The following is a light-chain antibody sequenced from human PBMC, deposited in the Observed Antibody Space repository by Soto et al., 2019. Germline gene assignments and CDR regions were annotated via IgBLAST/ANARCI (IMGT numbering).Light chain of an antibody. CDR1: QSISSNS. J-gene: IGKJ1*01. V-gene: IGKV3-20*01. CDR3: QQYSDSPPT. CDR2: GAF. Sequence: EFVLTQSPDTLSLSPGERATLSCRASQSISSNSLAWYQQKPGQAPRLLIYGAFNRATGIPARVSGSGSGTDVTLTIDRLEPEDFAMYYCQQYSDSPPTFGQGTKVDIK.